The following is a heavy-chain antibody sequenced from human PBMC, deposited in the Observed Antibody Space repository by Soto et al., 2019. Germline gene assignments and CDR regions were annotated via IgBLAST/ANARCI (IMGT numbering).Heavy chain of an antibody. CDR3: VRQGIGTQHGRVDV. J-gene: IGHJ6*02. CDR2: VYSTGGT. CDR1: SGPSSSHN. Sequence: QVQLQQSGPGLVKPSETLSLTCTVSSGPSSSHNWGWIRQPPGRGLEWIGYVYSTGGTSYNPSLKSRVTISADTSTTHISLTLRSVTAADTAVYYCVRQGIGTQHGRVDVWGQGTTVTVSS. D-gene: IGHD3-10*01. V-gene: IGHV4-59*08.